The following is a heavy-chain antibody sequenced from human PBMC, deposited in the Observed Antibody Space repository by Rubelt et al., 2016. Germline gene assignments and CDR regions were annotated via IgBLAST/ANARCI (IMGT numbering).Heavy chain of an antibody. J-gene: IGHJ4*02. CDR1: GGSISSTTYY. CDR3: VREATMVTFGGVVVNPFGY. CDR2: IYFSGST. Sequence: QLQLQESGPGLVKPSETLSLTCTVSGGSISSTTYYWGWIRHPPGKGLEWIGAIYFSGSTYYSPSLKSRVTIPLDTSKNHFSLKLSSVTAADTAVYYCVREATMVTFGGVVVNPFGYWGQGTQVTVSS. D-gene: IGHD3-16*02. V-gene: IGHV4-39*07.